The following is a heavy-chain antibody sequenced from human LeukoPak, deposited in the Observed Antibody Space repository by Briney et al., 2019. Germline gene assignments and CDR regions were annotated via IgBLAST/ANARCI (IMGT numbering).Heavy chain of an antibody. CDR2: IIPIFGTA. CDR3: AREGPLAYCGGDCYFPLDY. J-gene: IGHJ4*02. D-gene: IGHD2-21*02. V-gene: IGHV1-69*13. Sequence: ASVKVSCKASRGTFSSYAISWVRQAPGQGLEWMGGIIPIFGTANYAQKFQGRVTITADESTSTAYMELSSLRSEDTAVYYCAREGPLAYCGGDCYFPLDYWGQGTLVTVSS. CDR1: RGTFSSYA.